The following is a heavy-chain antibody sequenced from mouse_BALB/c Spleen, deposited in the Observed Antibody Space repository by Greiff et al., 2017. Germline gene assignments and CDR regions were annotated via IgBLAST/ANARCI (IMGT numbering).Heavy chain of an antibody. CDR1: GYTFTAHI. J-gene: IGHJ1*01. Sequence: LQESGAELVSPGASVTLSCKASGYTFTAHIMNWVKKRPGQGLEWIGRIYPVSGETNYNQKFMGKATFSVDQSSSTVYMVLNSLTSEDPAVYYCGNIYGSSYWYFDVWGAGTTVTVSS. D-gene: IGHD1-1*01. CDR2: IYPVSGET. CDR3: GNIYGSSYWYFDV. V-gene: IGHV1-11*01.